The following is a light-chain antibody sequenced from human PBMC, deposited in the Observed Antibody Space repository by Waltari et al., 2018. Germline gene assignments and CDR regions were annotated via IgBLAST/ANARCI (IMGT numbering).Light chain of an antibody. V-gene: IGKV3-20*01. Sequence: EIVLTQSPGTLSLSPGERATLSCRASQSVSSSYLAWYQQKPGQAPRLLIYVASSRATGIPDSFSGSGSGTDFTLTISRLEPEDFAVYYCQQYGSSRSFGQGTKLEIK. CDR3: QQYGSSRS. J-gene: IGKJ2*01. CDR2: VAS. CDR1: QSVSSSY.